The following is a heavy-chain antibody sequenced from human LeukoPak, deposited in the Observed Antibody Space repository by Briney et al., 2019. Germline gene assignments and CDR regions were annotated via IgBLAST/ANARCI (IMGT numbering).Heavy chain of an antibody. CDR2: INSADNVE. J-gene: IGHJ4*02. CDR1: GFSLRSSE. CDR3: ARSMSGSREL. Sequence: PGGSLRLSCAAPGFSLRSSEMNWVRQAPGKGPEWVSHINSADNVEYYTDSVRGRFTMSRDNAKNTLYLQMNSLSAEDTAMYYCARSMSGSRELWGQGTLVTVSP. D-gene: IGHD1-26*01. V-gene: IGHV3-48*03.